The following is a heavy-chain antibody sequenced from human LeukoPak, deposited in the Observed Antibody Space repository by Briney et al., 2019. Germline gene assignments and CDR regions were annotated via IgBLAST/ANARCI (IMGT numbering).Heavy chain of an antibody. CDR2: ISSSGSTI. CDR3: ARVWRELAPYYYYYYGMDV. Sequence: GGSLRLSCAASGFTFSSYEMNWVRQAPGKGLEWVSYISSSGSTIYYADSVKGRFTISRDNAKNSLYLQMNSLRAEDTAVYYCARVWRELAPYYYYYYGMDVWGQGTTVTVSS. J-gene: IGHJ6*02. CDR1: GFTFSSYE. V-gene: IGHV3-48*03. D-gene: IGHD1-26*01.